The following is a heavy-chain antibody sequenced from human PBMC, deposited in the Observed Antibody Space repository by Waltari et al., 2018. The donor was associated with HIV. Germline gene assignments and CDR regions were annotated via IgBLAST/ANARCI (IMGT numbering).Heavy chain of an antibody. Sequence: QVQLVQSGAAVKKPGTSVKVSCKASGYTFIDNYIHWVRQAPGQGLEWMGVVNPGSGNTNYAQKFQGRLTMTRDTSTSTVYMELSSLRSEDTAIYYCARQWWSEGAFDIWGQGTTVTVSS. D-gene: IGHD2-15*01. V-gene: IGHV1-46*03. CDR3: ARQWWSEGAFDI. CDR1: GYTFIDNY. J-gene: IGHJ3*02. CDR2: VNPGSGNT.